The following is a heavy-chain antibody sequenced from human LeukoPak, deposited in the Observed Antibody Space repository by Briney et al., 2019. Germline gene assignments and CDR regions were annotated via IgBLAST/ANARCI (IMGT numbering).Heavy chain of an antibody. V-gene: IGHV3-66*01. CDR1: GFTLSSFA. CDR2: IYSGGST. D-gene: IGHD2-15*01. J-gene: IGHJ4*02. CDR3: ARRCGSCYAALDY. Sequence: QSGGSLRLSCAASGFTLSSFAMSWVRPAPGEGREWGSVIYSGGSTYYADSVKGRFTISRDNSKTTLYLQMNSLRAEDTAVYYCARRCGSCYAALDYWGQGTLVTVSS.